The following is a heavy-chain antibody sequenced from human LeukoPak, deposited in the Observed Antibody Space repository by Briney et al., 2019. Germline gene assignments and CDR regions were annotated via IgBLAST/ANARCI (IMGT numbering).Heavy chain of an antibody. Sequence: GRSLRLSCAASGFTFSSYSMNWVRQAPGKGLEWVSSISSSSSYIYYADSVKGRFTISRDNAKNSLYLQMNSLRAEDTAVYYCARPITIFGVVGDDYWGQGTLVTVSS. D-gene: IGHD3-3*01. J-gene: IGHJ4*02. CDR2: ISSSSSYI. V-gene: IGHV3-21*01. CDR3: ARPITIFGVVGDDY. CDR1: GFTFSSYS.